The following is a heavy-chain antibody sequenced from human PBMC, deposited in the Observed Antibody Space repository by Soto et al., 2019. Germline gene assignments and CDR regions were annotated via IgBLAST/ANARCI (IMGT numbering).Heavy chain of an antibody. Sequence: QVQLVQSGAEVTKPGASVRVSCKAAGYTFSSYGFSWVRQAPGHGLEWVGWISGNTGHTNYAEKVQDRVTMTADTSTNTAYMELTSLNSDDSAVYFCARDAGSDSYYFCAMDVWGQGTRLTVSS. J-gene: IGHJ6*02. D-gene: IGHD1-26*01. CDR2: ISGNTGHT. V-gene: IGHV1-18*01. CDR3: ARDAGSDSYYFCAMDV. CDR1: GYTFSSYG.